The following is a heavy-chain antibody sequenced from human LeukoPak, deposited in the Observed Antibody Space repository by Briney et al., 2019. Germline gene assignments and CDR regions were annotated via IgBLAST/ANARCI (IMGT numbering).Heavy chain of an antibody. V-gene: IGHV1-18*01. J-gene: IGHJ3*01. CDR2: FSAYNGNT. Sequence: ASVKVSCKASGYNFTSYTISWVRQDPVQGLEWIEWFSAYNGNTNYGQKLQGRVTMTTDTSTSTAYMELGSLRPDDTAVYYCARDEGAPIAAANVWGRGTMVTVSS. CDR3: ARDEGAPIAAANV. CDR1: GYNFTSYT. D-gene: IGHD6-13*01.